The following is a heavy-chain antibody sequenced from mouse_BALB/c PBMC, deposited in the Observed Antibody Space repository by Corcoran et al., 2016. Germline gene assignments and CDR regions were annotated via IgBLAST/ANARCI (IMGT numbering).Heavy chain of an antibody. Sequence: DVQLQESGPGLVKPSQSLSLTCSVTGYSITSGYYCNWIRQFPGNKLEWMGYISYDGSNNYNPSLKNRISITRDTSKNQFFMKLNSVTTEDTATYYCARDSSTTVVATDYFDYWGQGTTLTVSS. J-gene: IGHJ2*01. CDR2: ISYDGSN. CDR1: GYSITSGYY. CDR3: ARDSSTTVVATDYFDY. D-gene: IGHD1-1*01. V-gene: IGHV3-6*02.